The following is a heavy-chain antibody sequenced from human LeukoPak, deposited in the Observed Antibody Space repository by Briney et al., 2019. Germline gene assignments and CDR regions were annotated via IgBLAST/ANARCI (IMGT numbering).Heavy chain of an antibody. D-gene: IGHD3-10*01. Sequence: PGGSLRLSCVVSGISLSNYAVTWVRQAPGKGLEWVSYISERGGSTTYADSVKGRFTISRDTSLNTLYLQMNNLRAEDTAVYFCAKRGVVIRGILVIGYHQEAYHYDFWGQGVLVTVSS. V-gene: IGHV3-23*01. CDR3: AKRGVVIRGILVIGYHQEAYHYDF. CDR2: ISERGGST. CDR1: GISLSNYA. J-gene: IGHJ4*02.